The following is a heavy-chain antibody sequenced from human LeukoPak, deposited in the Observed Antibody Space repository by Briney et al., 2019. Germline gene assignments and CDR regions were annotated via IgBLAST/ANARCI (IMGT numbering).Heavy chain of an antibody. V-gene: IGHV1-46*01. Sequence: ASVKVSCKASGYTFTSYYMHWVRQAPGQGLEWVGVIIPSGGSTIYAQKFQGRVTMTRDTSTSTVYMELSSLRSEDTAVYYCARELYPYSSGYDYWGQGTLVTVSS. J-gene: IGHJ4*02. D-gene: IGHD6-19*01. CDR2: IIPSGGST. CDR1: GYTFTSYY. CDR3: ARELYPYSSGYDY.